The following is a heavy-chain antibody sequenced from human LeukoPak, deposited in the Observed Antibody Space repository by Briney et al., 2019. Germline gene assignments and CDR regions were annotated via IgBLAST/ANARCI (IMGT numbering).Heavy chain of an antibody. CDR1: GFTFSAYS. J-gene: IGHJ3*02. Sequence: GGSLRLSCAASGFTFSAYSMNWVRQGPGKGLEWVSGISFIISTWSADSVKGRFTISRDNSKNTVYLQMNSLRDDDTAVYYCAKGTSSLNYDAFDIWGQGTLVTVSS. CDR3: AKGTSSLNYDAFDI. CDR2: ISFIIST. V-gene: IGHV3-23*01. D-gene: IGHD6-19*01.